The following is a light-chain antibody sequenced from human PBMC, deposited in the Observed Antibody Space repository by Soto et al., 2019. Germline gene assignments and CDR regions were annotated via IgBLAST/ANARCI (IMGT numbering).Light chain of an antibody. CDR3: QQYNNWPKT. V-gene: IGKV3-15*01. J-gene: IGKJ1*01. Sequence: EIVLTQSPATLSVSPGERATLSCRASQSVSRNLAWYQHKPGQAPRLLIYGASTRATGIPARFSGSGSGTEFTLTISSLQSEDFAVYYCQQYNNWPKTFGQGTKV. CDR2: GAS. CDR1: QSVSRN.